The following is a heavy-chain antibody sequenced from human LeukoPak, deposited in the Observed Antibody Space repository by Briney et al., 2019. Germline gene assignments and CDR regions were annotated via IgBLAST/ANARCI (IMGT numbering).Heavy chain of an antibody. CDR3: ARAAGRDTTSGLDFDY. D-gene: IGHD1-26*01. V-gene: IGHV4-4*07. CDR2: IHSSRS. CDR1: GASISSYY. J-gene: IGHJ4*02. Sequence: SETLSLTCTVSGASISSYYWSWIRQPAGKGLEWIGRIHSSRSIYNPPLKSRVTMSVDTSQNQCSLKLSSVTAAATAVYYCARAAGRDTTSGLDFDYWGQGILVTVSS.